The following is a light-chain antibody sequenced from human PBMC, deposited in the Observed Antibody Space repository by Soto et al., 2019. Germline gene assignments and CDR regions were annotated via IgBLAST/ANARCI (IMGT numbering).Light chain of an antibody. CDR3: CSYAGAASVV. CDR2: DVN. CDR1: SSDVGNYNF. Sequence: QSALTQPASVSGSPGQSITISCTGTSSDVGNYNFVSWYQQHPDKAPKLILYDVNKRPSGISSRYSGSKSGNTASLTISGLQAEDEADYYCCSYAGAASVVFGGGTKVTVL. V-gene: IGLV2-23*02. J-gene: IGLJ2*01.